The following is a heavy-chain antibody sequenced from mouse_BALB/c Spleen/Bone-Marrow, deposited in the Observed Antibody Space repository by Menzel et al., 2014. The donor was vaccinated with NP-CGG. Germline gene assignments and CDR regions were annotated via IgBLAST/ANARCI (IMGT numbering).Heavy chain of an antibody. CDR3: ARGGIYDGYSD. Sequence: ESGAELAKPRASVKMSCKASGYTFTNYWMHWVKQRPGRGLEWIGYIDPSTGYTEYNQKFKDKATLTADKSSSTAYMQLNSLTSEDSAVYYCARGGIYDGYSDWGQGTLVTVSA. V-gene: IGHV1-7*01. J-gene: IGHJ3*01. D-gene: IGHD2-3*01. CDR2: IDPSTGYT. CDR1: GYTFTNYW.